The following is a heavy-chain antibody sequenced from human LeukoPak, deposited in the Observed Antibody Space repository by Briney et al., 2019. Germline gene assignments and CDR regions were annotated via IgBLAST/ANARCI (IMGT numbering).Heavy chain of an antibody. D-gene: IGHD6-6*01. Sequence: PGGSLRLSCAASGFTFSSYSMNWVRQAPGKGLVWVSRISPTGSTTSYADSVKGRFTVSRDKAKNTLYLQVNNLRAEDTAVYYCARGPNSNWSGLDFWGQGTLLTVSS. CDR2: ISPTGSTT. CDR1: GFTFSSYS. J-gene: IGHJ4*02. CDR3: ARGPNSNWSGLDF. V-gene: IGHV3-74*01.